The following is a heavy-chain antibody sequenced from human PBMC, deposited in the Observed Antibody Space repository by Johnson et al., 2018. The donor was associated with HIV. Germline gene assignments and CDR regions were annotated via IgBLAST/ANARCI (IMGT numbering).Heavy chain of an antibody. CDR1: GFTFSSYA. J-gene: IGHJ3*02. CDR3: TTGGGYEVGDAFDI. Sequence: QVQLVESGGGVVQPGRSLRLSCAASGFTFSSYAMHWVRQAPGKGLEWVAVISYDGSNKYYADSVKGRFTISRDNSKNTLYLQMNSLKTEDTAVYYCTTGGGYEVGDAFDIWGQGTMVTVSS. CDR2: ISYDGSNK. D-gene: IGHD5-12*01. V-gene: IGHV3-30-3*01.